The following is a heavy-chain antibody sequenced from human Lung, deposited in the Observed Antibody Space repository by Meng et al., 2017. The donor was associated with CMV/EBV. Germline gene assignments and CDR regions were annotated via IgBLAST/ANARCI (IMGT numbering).Heavy chain of an antibody. Sequence: ESLKISCAASGFTFSSYSMNWVRQAPGKGLEWVSSISSSSSYIYYADSVKGRFTISRDNAKNSLYLQMNSLRAEDTAVYYCARDSSSSYYYYYYYYGMDVWGQGTXVTVSS. V-gene: IGHV3-21*01. CDR1: GFTFSSYS. CDR2: ISSSSSYI. CDR3: ARDSSSSYYYYYYYYGMDV. D-gene: IGHD6-6*01. J-gene: IGHJ6*02.